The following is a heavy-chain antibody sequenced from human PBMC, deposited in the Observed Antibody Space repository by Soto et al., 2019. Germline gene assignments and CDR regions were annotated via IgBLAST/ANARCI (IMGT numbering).Heavy chain of an antibody. D-gene: IGHD2-8*02. CDR1: GFTFSSYA. Sequence: EVQLLESGGGLVQPGGSLRLSCAASGFTFSSYAMSWVRQAPGKGLEWVSAISGSGGSTYYADSVKGRFTISRDNSKNTLYLQMIRLRAEDTAVYYCATLVDWYFDLWGRGTLVTVSS. CDR3: ATLVDWYFDL. V-gene: IGHV3-23*01. J-gene: IGHJ2*01. CDR2: ISGSGGST.